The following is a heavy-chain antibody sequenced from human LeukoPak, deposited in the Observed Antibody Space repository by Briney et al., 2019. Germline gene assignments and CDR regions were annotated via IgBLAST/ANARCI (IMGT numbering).Heavy chain of an antibody. CDR2: IRSKGNSYAT. J-gene: IGHJ6*03. D-gene: IGHD5-18*01. Sequence: PGGSLRLSCAASGFTFSGSAMHWVRQASGKGLEGVGRIRSKGNSYATAYAASVKGRFTISGDDSKNTAYLQMNSLKTEDTAVYYCTRRDTAMVYYMDVWGKGTTVTVSS. CDR3: TRRDTAMVYYMDV. CDR1: GFTFSGSA. V-gene: IGHV3-73*01.